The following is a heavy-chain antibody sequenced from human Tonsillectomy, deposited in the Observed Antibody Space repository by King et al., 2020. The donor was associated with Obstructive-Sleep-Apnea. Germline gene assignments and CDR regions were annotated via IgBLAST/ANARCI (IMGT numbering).Heavy chain of an antibody. CDR1: GYTFTTYW. CDR3: AGHMAVGLPRDAFYI. Sequence: VQLVESGAEVKKPGESLKISCKGSGYTFTTYWIGWVRQLPGKGLEWMGIIYPGDSDTSYSPSFQGQVTISADKSTSTAYLHWSSLKASDTAMYYCAGHMAVGLPRDAFYIWGQGTMVTVS. D-gene: IGHD6-19*01. CDR2: IYPGDSDT. J-gene: IGHJ3*02. V-gene: IGHV5-51*01.